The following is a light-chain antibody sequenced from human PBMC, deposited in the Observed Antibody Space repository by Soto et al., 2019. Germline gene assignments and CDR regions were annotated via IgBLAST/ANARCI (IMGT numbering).Light chain of an antibody. CDR2: DAS. J-gene: IGKJ2*01. CDR3: QQYDDLPYT. CDR1: QDIRHY. Sequence: DIQMTQSPSSLSASVGDRVTTTCQASQDIRHYLNWYQQKPGKAPKLLISDASILETGVPSRFSGSASETNFTFTIRSLQPEDIATYHCQQYDDLPYTFGQGTKLEIK. V-gene: IGKV1-33*01.